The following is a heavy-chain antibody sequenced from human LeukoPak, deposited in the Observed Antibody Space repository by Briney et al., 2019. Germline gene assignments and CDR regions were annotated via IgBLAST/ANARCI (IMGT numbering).Heavy chain of an antibody. CDR3: ARDWRNTWAYSWGSYFDY. CDR1: GYTFTSYY. Sequence: GASVKISCKASGYTFTSYYIHWVRQAPGQGLEWMGIINPSAGGTQYAQNFQGRVTLTRDTSTSTVYMELTSLRSEDTAVYFCARDWRNTWAYSWGSYFDYWGLGTLVTVSS. CDR2: INPSAGGT. D-gene: IGHD2-21*01. V-gene: IGHV1-46*01. J-gene: IGHJ4*02.